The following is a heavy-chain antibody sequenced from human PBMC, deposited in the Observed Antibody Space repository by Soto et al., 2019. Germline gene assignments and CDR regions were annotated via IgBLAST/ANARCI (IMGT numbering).Heavy chain of an antibody. Sequence: SETLSLTCTVSGGSISSYYWSWMRQPPGKGLEWIGYIYYSGSTNYNPSLKSRVTISVDTSKNQFSLKLSSVTAADTAVYYCARGEVAAAGTFLYYYYGMDVWGQGTTVTVSS. CDR3: ARGEVAAAGTFLYYYYGMDV. J-gene: IGHJ6*02. V-gene: IGHV4-59*12. CDR1: GGSISSYY. D-gene: IGHD6-13*01. CDR2: IYYSGST.